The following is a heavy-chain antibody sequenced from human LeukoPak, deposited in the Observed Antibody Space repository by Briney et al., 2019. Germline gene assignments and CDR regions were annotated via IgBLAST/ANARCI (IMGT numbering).Heavy chain of an antibody. Sequence: SETLSLTCTVSGGSISSSHYYWGWIRQPPGKGLEWIGTIYYSGTTYYNPSLESRVTMSEDTSKNQFSLTFRSVTATDTAVYYCARQISDYYYYYIDVWGKGTTVTVSS. CDR1: GGSISSSHYY. CDR3: ARQISDYYYYYIDV. D-gene: IGHD3-3*01. CDR2: IYYSGTT. J-gene: IGHJ6*03. V-gene: IGHV4-39*01.